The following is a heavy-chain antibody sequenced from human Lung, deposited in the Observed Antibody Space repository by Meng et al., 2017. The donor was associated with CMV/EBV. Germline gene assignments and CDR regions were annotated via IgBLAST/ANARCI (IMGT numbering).Heavy chain of an antibody. J-gene: IGHJ4*02. Sequence: QXXXLTXXISGDSVSANNAAWNCFRQSPSRGLECLGRAYYRSKWYTDYAVSVKRRTTINPDTSKNQFSLQLTSVTPEDTAVYYCARGYDDSLDYWGQGTLVTVSS. CDR1: GDSVSANNAA. V-gene: IGHV6-1*01. CDR2: AYYRSKWYT. CDR3: ARGYDDSLDY. D-gene: IGHD3-22*01.